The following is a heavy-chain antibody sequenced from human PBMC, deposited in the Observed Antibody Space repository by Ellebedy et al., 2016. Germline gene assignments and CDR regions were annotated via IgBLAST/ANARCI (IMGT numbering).Heavy chain of an antibody. CDR1: GYTFTDYY. CDR2: ISPNSGAT. J-gene: IGHJ4*03. V-gene: IGHV1-2*02. D-gene: IGHD4-23*01. Sequence: ASVKVSXXASGYTFTDYYIHWVRQAPGHGLEWMAWISPNSGATHYAQKFEGRVTVTRDTSTSRVYMELSSLRSDDTAFYYCARDEVVTSLAHFDYWGQGTLVSVSS. CDR3: ARDEVVTSLAHFDY.